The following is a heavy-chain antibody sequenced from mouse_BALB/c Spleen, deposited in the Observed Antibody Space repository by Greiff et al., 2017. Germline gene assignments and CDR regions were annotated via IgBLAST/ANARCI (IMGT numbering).Heavy chain of an antibody. CDR3: ARTGTDAWFAY. D-gene: IGHD4-1*01. V-gene: IGHV5-12-2*01. Sequence: EVQLVESGGGLVQPGGSLKLSCAASGFTFSSYTMSWVRQTPEKRLEWVAYISNGGGSTYYPDTVKGRFTISRDNAKNTLYLQMSSLKSEDTAMYYCARTGTDAWFAYWGQGTLVTVSA. J-gene: IGHJ3*01. CDR1: GFTFSSYT. CDR2: ISNGGGST.